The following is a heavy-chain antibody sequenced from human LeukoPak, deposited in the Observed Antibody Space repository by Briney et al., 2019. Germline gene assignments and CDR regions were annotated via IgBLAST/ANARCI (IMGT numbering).Heavy chain of an antibody. J-gene: IGHJ4*02. D-gene: IGHD6-13*01. CDR3: ARGRAAAGTNY. V-gene: IGHV1-18*01. Sequence: ASVKVSCKASGYTFTTYAVTWVRQAPGQGLEWVGWVSPYSENTQYAQKLQGRVTMTTDTSTSTAYMELRSLRSDDTAVYYCARGRAAAGTNYWGQGTLVTVSS. CDR1: GYTFTTYA. CDR2: VSPYSENT.